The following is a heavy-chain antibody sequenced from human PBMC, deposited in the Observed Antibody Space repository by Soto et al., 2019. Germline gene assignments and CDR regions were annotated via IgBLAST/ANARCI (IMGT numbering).Heavy chain of an antibody. V-gene: IGHV4-34*01. D-gene: IGHD3-10*01. CDR1: GGSFSGYY. CDR2: INHSGST. Sequence: QVQLQQWGAGLLKPSETLSLTCAVYGGSFSGYYWSWIRQPPGKGLEWIGEINHSGSTNYNPSLKSRVTISVDRSKNQFSLKLSSVTAADTAVYYCARGESYGSGSYYKGGLYFDYWGQGTLVTVSS. CDR3: ARGESYGSGSYYKGGLYFDY. J-gene: IGHJ4*02.